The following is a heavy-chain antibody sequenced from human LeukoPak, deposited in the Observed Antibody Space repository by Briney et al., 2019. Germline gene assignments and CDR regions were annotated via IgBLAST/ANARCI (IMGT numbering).Heavy chain of an antibody. CDR3: ARAGYSSGWYYYYGMDV. J-gene: IGHJ6*02. Sequence: SETLSLTCAVYGGSLSGYYWSWIRQPPGKGLEWIGEINHSGSTNYNPSLKSRVTISVDTSKNQFSLKLSSVTAADTAVYYCARAGYSSGWYYYYGMDVWGQGTTVTVSS. D-gene: IGHD6-19*01. V-gene: IGHV4-34*01. CDR1: GGSLSGYY. CDR2: INHSGST.